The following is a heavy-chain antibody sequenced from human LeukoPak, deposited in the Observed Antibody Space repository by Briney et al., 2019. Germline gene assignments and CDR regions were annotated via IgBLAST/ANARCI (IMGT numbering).Heavy chain of an antibody. V-gene: IGHV3-66*04. CDR2: IYSGGNT. CDR1: GITVSGNY. J-gene: IGHJ5*02. Sequence: PGGSLRLSCAASGITVSGNYMAWVRQAPGKGLEWASVIYSGGNTYHADSVKGRFSISRDNSKNTVYLQMNGLRVEDTAVYYCARLVTGTMVINSGWFDPWGQGTLVTVSS. D-gene: IGHD4/OR15-4a*01. CDR3: ARLVTGTMVINSGWFDP.